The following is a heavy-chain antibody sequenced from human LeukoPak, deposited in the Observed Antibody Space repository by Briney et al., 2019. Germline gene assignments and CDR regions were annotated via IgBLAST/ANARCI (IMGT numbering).Heavy chain of an antibody. Sequence: SVKVSCKASGGTFSSYSISWVRQAPGQGLVWMGRIIPILGIANYAQKFQGRVTITADKSTSTAYMELSRLRSEDTAVYYCARLRSGELLLCDYWGQGTLVTVSS. V-gene: IGHV1-69*02. CDR1: GGTFSSYS. CDR2: IIPILGIA. D-gene: IGHD1-26*01. CDR3: ARLRSGELLLCDY. J-gene: IGHJ4*02.